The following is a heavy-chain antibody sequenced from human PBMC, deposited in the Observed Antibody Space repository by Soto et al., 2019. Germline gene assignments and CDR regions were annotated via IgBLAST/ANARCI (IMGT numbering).Heavy chain of an antibody. CDR2: IWYDGSNK. J-gene: IGHJ4*02. V-gene: IGHV3-33*01. D-gene: IGHD2-15*01. CDR1: GFTFSSYG. CDR3: ARDLPYCSGGSCLGYFDY. Sequence: QVQLVESGGGVVQPGRSLRLSCAASGFTFSSYGMHWVRQAPGKGLEWVAVIWYDGSNKYYAESVKGRFTISRDNSKNTLYLQMNSLRAEDTAVYYCARDLPYCSGGSCLGYFDYWGQGTLVTVSS.